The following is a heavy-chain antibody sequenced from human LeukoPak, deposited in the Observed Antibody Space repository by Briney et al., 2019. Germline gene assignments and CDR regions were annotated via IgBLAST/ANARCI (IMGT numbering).Heavy chain of an antibody. Sequence: GASVKVTCKASGYTFTGYYMHWVRQAPGQGLEWMGWINPNSGGTNYAQKLQGRVTMTTDTSTSTAYMELRSLRSDDTAVYYCARVGSSWYIVDYWGQGTLVTVSS. CDR3: ARVGSSWYIVDY. D-gene: IGHD6-13*01. CDR1: GYTFTGYY. V-gene: IGHV1-2*02. J-gene: IGHJ4*02. CDR2: INPNSGGT.